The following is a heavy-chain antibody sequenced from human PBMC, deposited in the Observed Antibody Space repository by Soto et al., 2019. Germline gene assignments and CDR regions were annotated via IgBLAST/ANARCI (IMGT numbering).Heavy chain of an antibody. D-gene: IGHD5-18*01. CDR2: VNWNGRTT. J-gene: IGHJ4*02. V-gene: IGHV3-9*01. CDR1: GFTFDDYV. CDR3: AKARGYNYALDH. Sequence: GASLRLSCAASGFTFDDYVMHWVRQAPGKGLEWVASVNWNGRTTLYAAAVKGRFSVSRDNGKNSLYLEMTSLRPNDTALYFCAKARGYNYALDHWGQGILVTVSS.